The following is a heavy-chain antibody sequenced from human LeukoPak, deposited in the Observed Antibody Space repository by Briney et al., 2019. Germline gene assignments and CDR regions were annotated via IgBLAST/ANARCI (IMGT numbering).Heavy chain of an antibody. V-gene: IGHV3-33*06. CDR1: GFSFSSYG. D-gene: IGHD4-23*01. CDR2: IWQDGSSQ. J-gene: IGHJ5*02. Sequence: GRSLRLSCAASGFSFSSYGIYWVRQAPGKGLEWVAVIWQDGSSQYYPDSVKGRFTISRDNSKNTLYLQMNSLRVEDTAVYYCAKDAGNYGGNSRFDPWGREPWSPSPQ. CDR3: AKDAGNYGGNSRFDP.